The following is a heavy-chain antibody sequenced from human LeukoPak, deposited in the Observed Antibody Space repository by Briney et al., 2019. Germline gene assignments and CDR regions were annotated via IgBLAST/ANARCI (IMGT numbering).Heavy chain of an antibody. Sequence: GGSLRLSCAASGFTFSNAWMSWVRQAPGKGLEWVGRIKSKTDGGTTDYAAPVKGRFTISRDDSKNTLYLQMNSLKTEDTAVCYCWVPYYYDSSGYYCRDYWGQGTLVTVSS. V-gene: IGHV3-15*01. D-gene: IGHD3-22*01. CDR1: GFTFSNAW. J-gene: IGHJ4*02. CDR2: IKSKTDGGTT. CDR3: WVPYYYDSSGYYCRDY.